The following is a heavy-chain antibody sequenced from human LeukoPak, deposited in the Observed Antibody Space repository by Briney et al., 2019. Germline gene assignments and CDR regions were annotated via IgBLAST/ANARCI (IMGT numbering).Heavy chain of an antibody. V-gene: IGHV4-39*01. CDR1: DASVSSNSYF. D-gene: IGHD2-2*01. CDR2: ISYSGSI. Sequence: SETLSLTCTVSDASVSSNSYFWGWIRQPPGKGLEWLGSISYSGSIYYNPSLRSRLTLSVDASKNQFSLELSSVSAADTAVYYCASVVGAGNAFDIWGQGTMVTVSS. CDR3: ASVVGAGNAFDI. J-gene: IGHJ3*02.